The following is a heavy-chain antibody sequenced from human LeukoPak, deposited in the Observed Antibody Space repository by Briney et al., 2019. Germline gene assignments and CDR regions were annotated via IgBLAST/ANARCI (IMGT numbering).Heavy chain of an antibody. V-gene: IGHV3-23*01. Sequence: GASLRLSCAASGFTFSNYAMSWVRQAPGKGLEWVSAITGSGGNTYYADSVKGRFTISRDNAKNSLYLQMNSLRAEDTAVYYCARDHESPRLLWFGEAYYYYYGMDVWGKGTTVTVSS. J-gene: IGHJ6*04. CDR1: GFTFSNYA. CDR2: ITGSGGNT. D-gene: IGHD3-10*01. CDR3: ARDHESPRLLWFGEAYYYYYGMDV.